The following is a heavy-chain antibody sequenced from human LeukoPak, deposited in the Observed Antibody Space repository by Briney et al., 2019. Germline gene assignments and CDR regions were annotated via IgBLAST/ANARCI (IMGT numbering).Heavy chain of an antibody. CDR2: MSSSGIS. D-gene: IGHD3-22*01. CDR3: ARVVQSTDSSGFYLPEYFQH. CDR1: NGSISSDTYF. J-gene: IGHJ1*01. V-gene: IGHV4-61*02. Sequence: SETLSLTCTVSNGSISSDTYFWSWIRQPAGKGLEWIGRMSSSGISTYSPSLKSRVTISIDTSRNQFSMNLNSVTAADTAVYYCARVVQSTDSSGFYLPEYFQHWGQGTLVTVSS.